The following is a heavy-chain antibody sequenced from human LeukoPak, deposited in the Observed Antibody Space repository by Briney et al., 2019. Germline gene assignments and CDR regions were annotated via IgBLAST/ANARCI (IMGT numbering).Heavy chain of an antibody. J-gene: IGHJ5*02. CDR1: GFTFSSYW. CDR3: ARDRKDLAARHLNWFDP. V-gene: IGHV3-74*01. Sequence: GGSLRLSCAASGFTFSSYWMHWVRQAPGKGLVWVSRINTDGSSTSYADSVKGRFTISRDNAKNTLYLQMNSLRAEDTAVYYCARDRKDLAARHLNWFDPWGQGTLVTVSS. CDR2: INTDGSST. D-gene: IGHD6-6*01.